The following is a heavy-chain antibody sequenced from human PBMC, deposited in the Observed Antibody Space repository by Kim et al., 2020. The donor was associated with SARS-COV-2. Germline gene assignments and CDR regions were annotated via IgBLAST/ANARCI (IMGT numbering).Heavy chain of an antibody. V-gene: IGHV3-23*01. CDR3: GKTREPAGTGGGGGLDV. D-gene: IGHD7-27*01. CDR2: INGGGGRT. Sequence: GGSLRLSCAASGFTFSSYGMSWVRQAPGKGLEWVSAINGGGGRTYYADFVKGRITISRDNSKNTLYLQTSSRRAEETAEYYSGKTREPAGTGGGGGLDV. J-gene: IGHJ6*01. CDR1: GFTFSSYG.